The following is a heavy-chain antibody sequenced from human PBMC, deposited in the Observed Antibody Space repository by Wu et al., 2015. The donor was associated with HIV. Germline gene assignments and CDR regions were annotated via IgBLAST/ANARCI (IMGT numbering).Heavy chain of an antibody. CDR2: ISGEDGKT. CDR1: GYTFTTYG. Sequence: QVQLVQSGAEVKKPGSSVKVSCKASGYTFTTYGISWVRQAPGQRPEWMGWISGEDGKTKYAQKIQDRVTMTTDTSTSTAYLELRSLRSDDTAVYYCARDISSLYYDTRRGSFDIWGQGTKVTVSS. J-gene: IGHJ3*02. CDR3: ARDISSLYYDTRRGSFDI. V-gene: IGHV1-18*01. D-gene: IGHD3-16*01.